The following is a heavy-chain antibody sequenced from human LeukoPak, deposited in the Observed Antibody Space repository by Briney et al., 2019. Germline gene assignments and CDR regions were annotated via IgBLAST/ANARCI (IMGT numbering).Heavy chain of an antibody. D-gene: IGHD1-1*01. Sequence: PGRSLRLSCAASGFTFDDYAMHWVRQAPGKGLEWVSGISWNSGSIGYADSVKGRFTISRDNAKNSLYLQMNSLRAEDTALHYCAKTAKYNWNDGNWFDPWGQGTLVTVSS. J-gene: IGHJ5*02. V-gene: IGHV3-9*01. CDR3: AKTAKYNWNDGNWFDP. CDR1: GFTFDDYA. CDR2: ISWNSGSI.